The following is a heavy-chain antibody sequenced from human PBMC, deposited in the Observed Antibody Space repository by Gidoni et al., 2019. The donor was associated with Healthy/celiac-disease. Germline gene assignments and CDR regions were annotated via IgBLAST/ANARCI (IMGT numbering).Heavy chain of an antibody. CDR1: GGPISSYY. CDR2: ISYSGRT. J-gene: IGHJ4*02. Sequence: QVQLQESGPGLVKPSVTLSLTCTVSGGPISSYYWSWIRPPPGKGWEWIGYISYSGRTNYTPSLKSRVTIPVDTSKNQFSLKLSSVTAADTAVYYCASSPIIAVAGTGYFDYWGQGTLVTVSS. D-gene: IGHD6-19*01. V-gene: IGHV4-59*01. CDR3: ASSPIIAVAGTGYFDY.